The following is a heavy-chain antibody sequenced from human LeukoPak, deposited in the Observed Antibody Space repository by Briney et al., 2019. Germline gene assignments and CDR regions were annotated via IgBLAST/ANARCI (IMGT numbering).Heavy chain of an antibody. CDR1: GFTFSSYA. Sequence: PGRSLRLSCAASGFTFSSYAMYWVRQTPGKGLEWVAVISYGGSNEHHADSVKGRFTISRDNSKNTLYLQMNSLRADDTAVYFCAGGAPPDYWGQGTLVTVSS. CDR2: ISYGGSNE. J-gene: IGHJ4*02. V-gene: IGHV3-30-3*01. CDR3: AGGAPPDY.